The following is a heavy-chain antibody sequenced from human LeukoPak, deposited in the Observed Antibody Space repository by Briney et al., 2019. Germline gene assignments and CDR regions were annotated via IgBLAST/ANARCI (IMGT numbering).Heavy chain of an antibody. CDR2: ISNDGSTT. CDR1: GFTFSDYW. Sequence: PGGSLRLSCAASGFTFSDYWMHWVRQAPGKGLVWVSRISNDGSTTTYADSVRGRFTISRDNAKNTLYLQMKSLRDEDTAVYYCARSGLVGATTGYFDYWGQGTLVTVSS. J-gene: IGHJ4*02. D-gene: IGHD1-26*01. V-gene: IGHV3-74*01. CDR3: ARSGLVGATTGYFDY.